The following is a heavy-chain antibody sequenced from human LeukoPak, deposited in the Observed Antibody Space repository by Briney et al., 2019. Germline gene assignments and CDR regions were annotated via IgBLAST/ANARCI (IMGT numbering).Heavy chain of an antibody. D-gene: IGHD3-22*01. V-gene: IGHV4-4*07. CDR2: IYTTGRT. CDR3: ARAGYSISSYRFDY. CDR1: GGSINSYW. J-gene: IGHJ4*02. Sequence: SETLSLNCSASGGSINSYWWSWIRQPAGKGLEFIGRIYTTGRTNYNPSLKSRVSMSVDTSKNKFSLKLRSVTAADTAVYFCARAGYSISSYRFDYWGQGALVTVSS.